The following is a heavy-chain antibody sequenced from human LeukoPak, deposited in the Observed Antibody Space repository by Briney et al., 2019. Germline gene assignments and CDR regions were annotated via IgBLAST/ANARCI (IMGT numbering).Heavy chain of an antibody. J-gene: IGHJ4*02. Sequence: GGSLRLSCVASRFAFSSFWMNWVRQAPGKGLEWVSYISSSGTTIYYADSVKGRFTISRDNAKNSLFLQMNSLRAEDTALYYCVRGGVYWGQGTLVTVSS. V-gene: IGHV3-48*04. D-gene: IGHD1-26*01. CDR1: RFAFSSFW. CDR2: ISSSGTTI. CDR3: VRGGVY.